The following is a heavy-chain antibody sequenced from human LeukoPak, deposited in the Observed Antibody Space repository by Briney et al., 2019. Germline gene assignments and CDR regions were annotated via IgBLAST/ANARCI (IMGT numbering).Heavy chain of an antibody. CDR2: INPSGGST. CDR3: ASLGELLWFGDTGGAGWFDP. Sequence: ASVKVSCKASGYTFTSYYMHWVRQAPGQGLEWMGIINPSGGSTSYAQRFQGRVTMTRDTSTSTVYMELSSLRSEDTAVYYCASLGELLWFGDTGGAGWFDPWGQGTLVTVSS. CDR1: GYTFTSYY. J-gene: IGHJ5*02. V-gene: IGHV1-46*01. D-gene: IGHD3-10*01.